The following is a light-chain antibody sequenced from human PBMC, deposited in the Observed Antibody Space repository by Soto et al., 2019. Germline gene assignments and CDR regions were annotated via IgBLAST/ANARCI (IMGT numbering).Light chain of an antibody. CDR2: GAS. CDR1: ERLSSVY. J-gene: IGKJ5*01. V-gene: IGKV3-20*01. CDR3: QQYGGSPRIT. Sequence: DIVLTQSPGTLYLSPGERATLSCRASERLSSVYLAWYQQRPGQPPRLLIYGASNRATGIPDRFSGSGSGTDFTLIINRLEPEDVAIYYCQQYGGSPRITFGQGTRLEIK.